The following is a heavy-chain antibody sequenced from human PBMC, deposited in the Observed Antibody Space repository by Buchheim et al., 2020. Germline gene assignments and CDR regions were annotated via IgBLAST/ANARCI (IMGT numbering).Heavy chain of an antibody. CDR2: ISGSGSVI. CDR1: GFTFNTYE. J-gene: IGHJ4*02. D-gene: IGHD1-26*01. V-gene: IGHV3-48*03. Sequence: EVHLVASGGGLVQPGGSLRLSCTGSGFTFNTYEMNWVRQAPGKGLEWVSYISGSGSVIDYADSVKGRFTISRYNAKNSLYLQMNSLRVEDTAVYYCARVGATYFWGQGTL. CDR3: ARVGATYF.